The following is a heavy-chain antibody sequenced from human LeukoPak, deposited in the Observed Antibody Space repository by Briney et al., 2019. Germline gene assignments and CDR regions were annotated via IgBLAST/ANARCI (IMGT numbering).Heavy chain of an antibody. V-gene: IGHV4-34*01. D-gene: IGHD2-2*01. CDR2: INHSGST. CDR1: GGSFSGYY. CDR3: ARESSTSCDY. J-gene: IGHJ4*02. Sequence: PSQTLSLTCAVYGGSFSGYYWSWIRHPPGKWLGWIGEINHSGSTNYNPSLKSRVTISVYTSKNQFSLKLSSVTAADTAVYYCARESSTSCDYWGQGTLVTVSS.